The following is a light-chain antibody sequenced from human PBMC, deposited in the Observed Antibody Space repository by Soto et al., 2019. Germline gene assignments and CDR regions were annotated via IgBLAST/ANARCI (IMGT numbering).Light chain of an antibody. V-gene: IGKV3-20*01. J-gene: IGKJ3*01. CDR3: QQHGGSPFT. CDR1: QSFSTSY. CDR2: NTV. Sequence: EIVLTQSPGTLSLSPGDRATLSCRASQSFSTSYLAWYQHKPRQAPRLLIYNTVTRATGLPDRFSGSGSGTAVSLPISRREPEEVAVYYCQQHGGSPFTFGPGTKVDIK.